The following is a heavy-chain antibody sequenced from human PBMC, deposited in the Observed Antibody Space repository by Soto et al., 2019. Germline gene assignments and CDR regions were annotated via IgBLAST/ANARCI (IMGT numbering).Heavy chain of an antibody. V-gene: IGHV3-66*01. CDR1: GFTVGSNY. D-gene: IGHD3-10*01. CDR3: ARDMVRGMDV. CDR2: IYSGGRT. Sequence: EVQLVESGGGLVQPGGSLGPSGAASGFTVGSNYMSWVRQAPGKGLEWVSVIYSGGRTNYADSVKGRFTISRDNSKNTLYLQMNSLRAEDTAVYYCARDMVRGMDVWGQGTTVTVSS. J-gene: IGHJ6*02.